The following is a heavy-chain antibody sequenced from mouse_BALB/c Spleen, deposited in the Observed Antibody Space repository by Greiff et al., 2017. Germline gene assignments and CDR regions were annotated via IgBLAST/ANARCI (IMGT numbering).Heavy chain of an antibody. V-gene: IGHV5-6-5*01. CDR3: ARGVDRYLDAMDY. Sequence: EVMLVESGGGLVKPGGSLKLSCAASGFTFSSYAMSWVRQTPEKRLEWVASISSGGSTYYPDSVKGRFTISRDNARNILYLQMSSLRSEDTAMYYCARGVDRYLDAMDYWGQGTSVTVSS. CDR1: GFTFSSYA. J-gene: IGHJ4*01. D-gene: IGHD2-14*01. CDR2: ISSGGST.